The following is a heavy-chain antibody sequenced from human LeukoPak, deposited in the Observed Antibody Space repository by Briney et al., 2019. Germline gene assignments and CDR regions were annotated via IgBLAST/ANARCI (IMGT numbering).Heavy chain of an antibody. CDR2: IYYSGST. D-gene: IGHD2-15*01. CDR3: ARRSECSGGSCYAPTARYNWFDP. V-gene: IGHV4-59*01. CDR1: GGSISSYY. Sequence: SETLSLTRTVSGGSISSYYWSWIRQPPGKGLEWIGYIYYSGSTNYNPSLKSRVTISVDASKNQFSLKLSSVTAADTAVYYCARRSECSGGSCYAPTARYNWFDPWGQGTLVTVSS. J-gene: IGHJ5*02.